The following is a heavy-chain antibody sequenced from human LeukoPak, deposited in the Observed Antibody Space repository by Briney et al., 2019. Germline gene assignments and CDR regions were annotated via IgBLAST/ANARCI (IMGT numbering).Heavy chain of an antibody. J-gene: IGHJ4*02. CDR2: ISGGGST. V-gene: IGHV3-23*01. Sequence: PGGSLRLSRAASGFTFSSYAMTWARQAPGKGLEWVSTISGGGSTYYADSVKGRFTISRDNSKNTLYLQVNSLRAEDTAVYYCANSERSNWNYYFDYWGQGTLVTVSS. D-gene: IGHD1-1*01. CDR3: ANSERSNWNYYFDY. CDR1: GFTFSSYA.